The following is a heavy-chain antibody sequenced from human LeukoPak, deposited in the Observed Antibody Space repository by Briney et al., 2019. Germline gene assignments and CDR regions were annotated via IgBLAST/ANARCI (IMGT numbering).Heavy chain of an antibody. CDR3: AELGITMIGGI. CDR1: GFTFDDYS. J-gene: IGHJ6*04. D-gene: IGHD3-10*02. Sequence: PGGSLRLSCAASGFTFDDYSMSWVRQAPGKGLEWVANIKQDGSEKYYVDSVKGRFTISRDNVKNSLYLQMKSLRAEDTAVYYCAELGITMIGGIWGKGTTVTISS. CDR2: IKQDGSEK. V-gene: IGHV3-7*01.